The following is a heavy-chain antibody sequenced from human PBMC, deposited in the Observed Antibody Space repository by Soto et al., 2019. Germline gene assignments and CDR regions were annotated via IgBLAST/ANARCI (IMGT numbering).Heavy chain of an antibody. V-gene: IGHV1-69*13. CDR3: ARSDIVVVVAGNWFDP. CDR1: EDTFRNYA. J-gene: IGHJ5*02. D-gene: IGHD2-15*01. CDR2: IIPLLGIT. Sequence: GASVKVSCKASEDTFRNYAINWVRQAPGQGLEWMGGIIPLLGITDYGQKFQGRITIAADESTGTAYMDLRGLRSEDTAVYYCARSDIVVVVAGNWFDPWGQGTLVTVSS.